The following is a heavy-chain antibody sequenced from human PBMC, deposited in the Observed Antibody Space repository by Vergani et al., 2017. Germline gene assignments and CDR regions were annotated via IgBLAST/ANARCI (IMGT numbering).Heavy chain of an antibody. CDR1: GGSISSGGYS. CDR3: ARNDYGDSNGNWFDP. V-gene: IGHV4-30-2*01. D-gene: IGHD4-17*01. J-gene: IGHJ5*02. CDR2: IYHSGST. Sequence: QLQLQESGSGLVKPSQTLSLTCAVSGGSISSGGYSWSWIRQPPGKGLEWIGYIYHSGSTYYNPSLKSRVTISVDRSKNQFSLKLSSVTAADTAVYYCARNDYGDSNGNWFDPWGQGTLVTVSS.